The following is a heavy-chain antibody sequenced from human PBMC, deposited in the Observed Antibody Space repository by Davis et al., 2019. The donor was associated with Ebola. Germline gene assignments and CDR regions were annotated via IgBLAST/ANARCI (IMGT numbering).Heavy chain of an antibody. CDR2: ISHSGKT. J-gene: IGHJ3*02. Sequence: SETLSLTCIVSGGSISSYYWNWFRQPPGKGLEWIAYISHSGKTKYNPSLKSRVTISLDTSKNQFSLKVNFMTAANTAVYYCARDGQETYDAFDIWGQGTMVTVSS. CDR3: ARDGQETYDAFDI. CDR1: GGSISSYY. V-gene: IGHV4-59*01.